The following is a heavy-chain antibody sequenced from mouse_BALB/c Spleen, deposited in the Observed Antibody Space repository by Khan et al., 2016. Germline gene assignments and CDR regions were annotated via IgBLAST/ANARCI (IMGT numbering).Heavy chain of an antibody. CDR3: ADDYYGSNWFAY. V-gene: IGHV9-3*02. CDR2: INTNTGEP. Sequence: QIQLVQSGPELKKPGETVKISCKASGYTFTNYGMNWVKQAPGKGLKWMGWINTNTGEPTYAEEFKGHFVFSLETSASTAYLHINNLKNEDTATYFCADDYYGSNWFAYWGQGTLVTVSA. J-gene: IGHJ3*01. CDR1: GYTFTNYG. D-gene: IGHD1-1*01.